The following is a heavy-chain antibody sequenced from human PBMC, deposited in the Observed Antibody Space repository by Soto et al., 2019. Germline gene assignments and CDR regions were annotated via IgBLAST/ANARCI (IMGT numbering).Heavy chain of an antibody. J-gene: IGHJ4*02. V-gene: IGHV1-18*01. CDR1: GYTFTSSG. CDR3: ARDSPPVDY. Sequence: ASVKVSCKASGYTFTSSGISWVRQAPGQGLEWMGWISSDNGNTNYAQHLQGRVSMTTDTSTSTAYMELRSLRSDDTAVYYCARDSPPVDYWGQGTLVTVSS. CDR2: ISSDNGNT.